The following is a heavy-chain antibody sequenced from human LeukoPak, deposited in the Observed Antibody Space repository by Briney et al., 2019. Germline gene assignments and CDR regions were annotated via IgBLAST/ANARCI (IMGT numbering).Heavy chain of an antibody. J-gene: IGHJ4*02. CDR2: ISYDGSNK. Sequence: QSGGSLRLSCAASGFTFSSYAMSWVRQAPGKGLEWVAVISYDGSNKYYADSVKGRFTISRDNSKNTLYLQMNSLRAEDTAVYYCARDPVRGVIIHPGYYFDYWGQGTLVTVSS. CDR1: GFTFSSYA. CDR3: ARDPVRGVIIHPGYYFDY. V-gene: IGHV3-30*04. D-gene: IGHD3-10*01.